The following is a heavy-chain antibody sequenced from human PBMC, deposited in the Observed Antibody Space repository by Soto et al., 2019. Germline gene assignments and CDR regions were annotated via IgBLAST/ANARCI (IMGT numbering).Heavy chain of an antibody. CDR3: AHFSGMINWFDP. Sequence: QVTLKESGPTLVKPTQTLSLTCNFSGFSLATPGVAVGWLRQTPGKALEWLGHIYWDDDERYSPSLQNRLSITKDTSKNQVVLTMTNMKPLDTGTYSCAHFSGMINWFDPWGQGTVVTVSS. J-gene: IGHJ5*02. V-gene: IGHV2-5*02. CDR2: IYWDDDE. D-gene: IGHD6-19*01. CDR1: GFSLATPGVA.